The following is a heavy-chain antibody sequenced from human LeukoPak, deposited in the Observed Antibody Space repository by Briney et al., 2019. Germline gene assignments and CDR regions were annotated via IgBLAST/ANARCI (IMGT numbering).Heavy chain of an antibody. CDR2: MDGGNGNT. D-gene: IGHD2-15*01. CDR1: VYIFTDYS. Sequence: ASVKVSCKASVYIFTDYSIHWLRQAPGKRPEWMGWMDGGNGNTKYSQKFQGRITLIRDTSAATAYMELSSLKHDDLAVYYCARGRGTSGSNRDFYYYYYMDVWGKGTTVTVSS. V-gene: IGHV1-3*01. CDR3: ARGRGTSGSNRDFYYYYYMDV. J-gene: IGHJ6*03.